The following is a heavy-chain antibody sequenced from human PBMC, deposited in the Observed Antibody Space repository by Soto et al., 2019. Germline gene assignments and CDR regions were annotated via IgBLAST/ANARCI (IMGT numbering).Heavy chain of an antibody. D-gene: IGHD3-10*01. V-gene: IGHV1-8*01. J-gene: IGHJ6*03. Sequence: ASVKISCKAAGYSFTSYGINLVRQATGQGLEWMGWMNPNSGNTGYAQKFQGRVTMTRNTSISTAYMELSSLRSEDTAVYYCARKSITMVRGDKGYYMDVWGKGTTVTVSS. CDR1: GYSFTSYG. CDR3: ARKSITMVRGDKGYYMDV. CDR2: MNPNSGNT.